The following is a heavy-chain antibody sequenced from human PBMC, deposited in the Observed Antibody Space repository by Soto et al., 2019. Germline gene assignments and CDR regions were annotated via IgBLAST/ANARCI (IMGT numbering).Heavy chain of an antibody. D-gene: IGHD2-21*02. CDR1: GGSFSGYY. Sequence: QVQLQQWGAGLLKPSETLPLTCAVYGGSFSGYYWSWIRQPPGKGLEWIGEINYSGSTNYNPSLKSRVTISVDTSKNQFSLKLSSVTAADTAVYYCARTQHIVVVTAIPWFDYWGQGTLVTVSS. CDR2: INYSGST. J-gene: IGHJ4*02. V-gene: IGHV4-34*01. CDR3: ARTQHIVVVTAIPWFDY.